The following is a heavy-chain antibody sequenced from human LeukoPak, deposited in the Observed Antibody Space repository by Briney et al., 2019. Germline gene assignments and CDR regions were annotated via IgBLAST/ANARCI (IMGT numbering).Heavy chain of an antibody. Sequence: SETLSLTCTVSDGSISNYFWSWIRQAPGKGLEWIGYIYYNGETNCNPSLKSRVSISVDTSKSQFSLKLSSVTAADAAVYYCARGRVPGGDWGQGTLVTVSS. D-gene: IGHD3-16*01. CDR3: ARGRVPGGD. CDR1: DGSISNYF. J-gene: IGHJ4*02. CDR2: IYYNGET. V-gene: IGHV4-59*01.